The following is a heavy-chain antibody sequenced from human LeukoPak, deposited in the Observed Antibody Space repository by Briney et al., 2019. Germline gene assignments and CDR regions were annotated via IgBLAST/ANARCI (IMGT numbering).Heavy chain of an antibody. CDR2: ISPGDSDT. CDR1: GYSFTNNW. D-gene: IGHD2-21*02. J-gene: IGHJ4*02. CDR3: ARYCGGDCYSGIDY. Sequence: GESLKISCKGSGYSFTNNWIGWVRQMPGKGLGWMGIISPGDSDTTYSPSFRGQVTISADKSITTAYLQWSSLKASDTAMYYCARYCGGDCYSGIDYWGQGTLVTVSS. V-gene: IGHV5-51*01.